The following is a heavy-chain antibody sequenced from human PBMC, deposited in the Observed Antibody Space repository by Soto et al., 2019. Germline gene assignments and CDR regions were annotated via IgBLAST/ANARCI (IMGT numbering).Heavy chain of an antibody. J-gene: IGHJ4*02. CDR2: ISYDGSNK. V-gene: IGHV3-30*18. CDR3: AEGLVSYYFDY. CDR1: GFTFSSYG. Sequence: GGSLRLSCAASGFTFSSYGMHWVRQAPGKGLEWVAVISYDGSNKYYADSVKGRFTISRDNSKNTLYLQMNSLRAEDTAVYYCAEGLVSYYFDYWGQGTLVTVSS. D-gene: IGHD3-10*01.